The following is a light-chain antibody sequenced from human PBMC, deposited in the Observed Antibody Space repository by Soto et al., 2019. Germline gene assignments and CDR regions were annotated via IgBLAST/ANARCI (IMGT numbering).Light chain of an antibody. CDR2: KMS. V-gene: IGKV2-30*01. CDR1: QKIADRDRNTC. CDR3: LHCTRWPWA. J-gene: IGKJ1*01. Sequence: QTPRSLAVTLGKSASFSWRSSQKIADRDRNTCFTWYQRRPGKPPRRLIYKMSTRNTGVPYRFSGSGSGTYFTLTISRVEPEDVAIYYCLHCTRWPWAFGQGTKVDI.